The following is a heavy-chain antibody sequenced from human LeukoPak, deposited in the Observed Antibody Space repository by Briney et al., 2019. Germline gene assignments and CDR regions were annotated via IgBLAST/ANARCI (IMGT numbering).Heavy chain of an antibody. D-gene: IGHD2-15*01. CDR1: GFTVSDNY. V-gene: IGHV3-23*01. CDR3: AKDLQKGPVESFDY. Sequence: GGSLRLSCAASGFTVSDNYMSWVRQAPGKGLEWVSAISTSGRNTYYADSVKGRFTISRDNSKNTVYLQMNSLRAEDTAVYYCAKDLQKGPVESFDYWGQGTLVTVSS. CDR2: ISTSGRNT. J-gene: IGHJ4*02.